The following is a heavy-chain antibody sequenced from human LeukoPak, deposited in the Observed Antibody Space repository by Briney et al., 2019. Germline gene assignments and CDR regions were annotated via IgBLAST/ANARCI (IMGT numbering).Heavy chain of an antibody. CDR1: GFTFSSYA. J-gene: IGHJ4*02. D-gene: IGHD2-2*01. CDR2: ISGSGGST. CDR3: AKWGDIVVVPAAIPFDY. Sequence: GGPLRLSCAASGFTFSSYAMSWVRQAPGKGLEWVSAISGSGGSTYYADSVKGRFTISRDNSKNTLYLQMNSLRAEDTAVYYCAKWGDIVVVPAAIPFDYWGQGTLVTVSS. V-gene: IGHV3-23*01.